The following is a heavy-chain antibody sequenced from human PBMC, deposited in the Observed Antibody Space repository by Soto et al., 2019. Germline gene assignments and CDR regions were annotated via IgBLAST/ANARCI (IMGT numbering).Heavy chain of an antibody. CDR2: IIPILGIA. CDR3: ARDRTTVTTISSTPDY. J-gene: IGHJ4*02. CDR1: GGTFSSYT. V-gene: IGHV1-69*08. D-gene: IGHD4-17*01. Sequence: QVQLVQSGAEVKKPGSSVKVSCKASGGTFSSYTISWVRQAPGQGLEWMGRIIPILGIANYAQKFQGRVTITADKSTSTAYMELSSLRSEDTGVYYCARDRTTVTTISSTPDYWGQGTLVTVSS.